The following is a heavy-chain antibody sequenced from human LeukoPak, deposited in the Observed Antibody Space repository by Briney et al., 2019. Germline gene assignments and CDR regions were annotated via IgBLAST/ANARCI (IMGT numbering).Heavy chain of an antibody. D-gene: IGHD1-1*01. CDR1: GYTFTSYG. J-gene: IGHJ4*02. CDR3: ARGGTTGTTGVY. Sequence: WASVKVSCKASGYTFTSYGISWVRQAPGQGLEWMGWISAYNGNTNCAQKLQGRVTMTRNTSISTAYMELSSLRSEDTAVYYCARGGTTGTTGVYWGQGTLVTVSS. V-gene: IGHV1-18*01. CDR2: ISAYNGNT.